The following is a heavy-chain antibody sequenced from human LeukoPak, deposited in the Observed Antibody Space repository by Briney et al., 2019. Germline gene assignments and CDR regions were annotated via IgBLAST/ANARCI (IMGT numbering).Heavy chain of an antibody. V-gene: IGHV4-39*07. CDR3: ARDNLLTIFGGIDY. D-gene: IGHD3-3*01. J-gene: IGHJ4*02. Sequence: SETLSLTCTVSGGSISSSSYYWGWIRQPPGKGLEWIGSIYHSGSTYYNPSLKSRVTISVDTSKNQFSLKLSSVTAADTAVYYCARDNLLTIFGGIDYWGQGTLVTVSS. CDR1: GGSISSSSYY. CDR2: IYHSGST.